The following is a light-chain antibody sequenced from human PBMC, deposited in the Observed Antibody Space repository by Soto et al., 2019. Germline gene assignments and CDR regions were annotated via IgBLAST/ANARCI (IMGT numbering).Light chain of an antibody. CDR1: QSVSSSY. CDR3: QQYGSVPVT. V-gene: IGKV3-20*01. Sequence: EIVLTQSPGTLSLSPGERATLSCRASQSVSSSYLAWYQQKPGQAPRLLIYGASSRATGIPDRFSGSGSGTDFTLTISRLEPEVFAVYYCQQYGSVPVTFGHGPKSEIK. J-gene: IGKJ1*01. CDR2: GAS.